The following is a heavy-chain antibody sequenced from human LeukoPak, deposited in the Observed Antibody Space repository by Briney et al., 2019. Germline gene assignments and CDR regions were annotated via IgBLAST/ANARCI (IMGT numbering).Heavy chain of an antibody. CDR3: VALIVYSGGWYGGEDYFDY. J-gene: IGHJ4*02. CDR1: GGTFSSYA. D-gene: IGHD6-19*01. V-gene: IGHV1-69*04. CDR2: IIPILGIA. Sequence: SVKVSCKASGGTFSSYAISWVRQAPGQGLEWMGRIIPILGIANYAQKFQGRVTITADKSTSTAYMELSSLRSQDTAVYFSVALIVYSGGWYGGEDYFDYWGQGTLVTVSS.